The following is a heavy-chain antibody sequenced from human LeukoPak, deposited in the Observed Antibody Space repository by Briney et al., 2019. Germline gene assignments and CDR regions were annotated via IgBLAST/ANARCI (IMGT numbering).Heavy chain of an antibody. CDR2: IIPIFGTA. D-gene: IGHD5-18*01. CDR3: ARGKVDTAMVPLDY. J-gene: IGHJ4*02. CDR1: GGTFSSYA. V-gene: IGHV1-69*13. Sequence: SVKVSCKASGGTFSSYAISWVRQAPGQGLEWMGGIIPIFGTANYAQKFQGRVTITADESTSTAYMELSSLRSEDTAVYYCARGKVDTAMVPLDYWGQGTLVTVSS.